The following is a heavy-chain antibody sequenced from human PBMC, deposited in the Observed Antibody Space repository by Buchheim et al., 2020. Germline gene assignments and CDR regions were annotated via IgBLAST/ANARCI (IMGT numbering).Heavy chain of an antibody. CDR2: IKQDGSEK. J-gene: IGHJ4*02. V-gene: IGHV3-7*01. CDR3: ARERPGTLAARLVITFDY. Sequence: EVQLVESGGGLVQPGGSLRLSCAASGFTFSSYWMSWVRQAPGKGLEWVANIKQDGSEKYYVDSVKGRFTISRDNAKNSLYLQMNSMRAEDTAVYFCARERPGTLAARLVITFDYWGQGT. CDR1: GFTFSSYW. D-gene: IGHD3-22*01.